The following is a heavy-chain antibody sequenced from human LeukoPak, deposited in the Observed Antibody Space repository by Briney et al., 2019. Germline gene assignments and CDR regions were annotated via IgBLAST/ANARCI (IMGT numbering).Heavy chain of an antibody. Sequence: SETLSLTCTVSGGSISSYYWSWIRQPAGKGLEWIGYIYYSGSTNYNPTLKSRVTISVDTSKNQFSLKLSSVTAADTAVYYCAGTYYYDSSGYYYPGGYWGQGTLVTVSS. J-gene: IGHJ4*02. CDR1: GGSISSYY. D-gene: IGHD3-22*01. CDR2: IYYSGST. V-gene: IGHV4-59*01. CDR3: AGTYYYDSSGYYYPGGY.